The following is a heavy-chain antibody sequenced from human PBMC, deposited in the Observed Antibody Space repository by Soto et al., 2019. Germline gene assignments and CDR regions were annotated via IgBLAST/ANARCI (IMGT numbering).Heavy chain of an antibody. D-gene: IGHD1-26*01. J-gene: IGHJ4*02. CDR2: INHSGST. Sequence: PSETLSLTCAVYCGSFSGYYWSWIRQPPGKGLEWIGGINHSGSTNYNPSLKSRVTISVDTSKNQFSLKLSSVTAADTAVYYCARLPGGIVGASDYWGQGTLVTVSS. CDR1: CGSFSGYY. V-gene: IGHV4-34*01. CDR3: ARLPGGIVGASDY.